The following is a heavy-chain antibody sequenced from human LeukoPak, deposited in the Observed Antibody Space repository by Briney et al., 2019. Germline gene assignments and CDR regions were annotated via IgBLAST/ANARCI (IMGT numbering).Heavy chain of an antibody. CDR2: IYYSGST. V-gene: IGHV4-59*01. CDR3: ARATSSSWPHYYYYGMDV. D-gene: IGHD6-13*01. Sequence: SETLSLTCTVSGGSISSYYWNWIRQPPGKGLEWIGYIYYSGSTNYNPSLKSRVTISVDTSKNQFSLKLSSVTAADTAVYYCARATSSSWPHYYYYGMDVWGQGTTVTVSS. CDR1: GGSISSYY. J-gene: IGHJ6*02.